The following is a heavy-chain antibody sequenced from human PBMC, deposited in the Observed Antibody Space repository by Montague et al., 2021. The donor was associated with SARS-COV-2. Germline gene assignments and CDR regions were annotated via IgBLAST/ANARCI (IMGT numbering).Heavy chain of an antibody. CDR1: EGSFSSFY. J-gene: IGHJ4*01. V-gene: IGHV4-34*01. CDR2: VSHTGKP. Sequence: SETLSLTCAVTEGSFSSFYWSWIRQPPGRGLEWIGEVSHTGKPNYNPTLESRVTMSADTSKNQFSLRLYSVTAADTAMYYCARGGAPWLRVRLVYWGQGSLVTVSS. CDR3: ARGGAPWLRVRLVY. D-gene: IGHD5-12*01.